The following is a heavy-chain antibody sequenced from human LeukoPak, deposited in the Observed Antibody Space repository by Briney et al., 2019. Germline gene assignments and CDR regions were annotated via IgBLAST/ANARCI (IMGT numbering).Heavy chain of an antibody. D-gene: IGHD2-2*01. V-gene: IGHV1-69*05. CDR1: GGTFSSYA. CDR2: IIPIFGTA. CDR3: ARLSLVPAAISVGAFDI. Sequence: ASVKVSCKASGGTFSSYAISWVRQAPGQGLEWMGGIIPIFGTANYAQKFQGRVTITTDESTSTAYMELSSLRSEDTAVYYCARLSLVPAAISVGAFDIWGQGTMVTVSS. J-gene: IGHJ3*02.